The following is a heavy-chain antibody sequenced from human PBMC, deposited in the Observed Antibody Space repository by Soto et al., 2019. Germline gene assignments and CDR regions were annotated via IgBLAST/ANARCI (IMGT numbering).Heavy chain of an antibody. V-gene: IGHV3-33*01. CDR2: IWYDGSNT. J-gene: IGHJ4*02. D-gene: IGHD2-15*01. CDR1: GFTFSYYG. CDR3: VRGGGGSYCCGGSCFLDY. Sequence: QVQLVESGGGVVQPGRSLRLSCAASGFTFSYYGLHWVRQAPGKGLEWVAVIWYDGSNTYYADSVKGRFTISRDNSKNMLYLQMKSLRAEDTAVYYCVRGGGGSYCCGGSCFLDYWGQGALVTVSS.